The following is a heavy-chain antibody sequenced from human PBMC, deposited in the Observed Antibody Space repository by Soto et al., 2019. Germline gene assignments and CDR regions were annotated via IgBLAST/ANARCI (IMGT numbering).Heavy chain of an antibody. CDR3: ARLPGYCSSTSCSIYYYGMDV. J-gene: IGHJ6*02. CDR2: IYYSGST. CDR1: GGSISSSSYY. D-gene: IGHD2-2*01. V-gene: IGHV4-39*01. Sequence: SLTCTVSGGSISSSSYYWGWIRQPPGKGLEWIGSIYYSGSTYYNPSLKSRVTISVDTSKNQFSLKLSSVTAADTAVYYCARLPGYCSSTSCSIYYYGMDVWGQGTTVTVSS.